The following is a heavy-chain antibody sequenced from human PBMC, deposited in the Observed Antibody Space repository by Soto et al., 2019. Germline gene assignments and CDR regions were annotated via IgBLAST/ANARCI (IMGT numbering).Heavy chain of an antibody. D-gene: IGHD6-13*01. V-gene: IGHV3-23*01. CDR1: GGTISDFY. Sequence: ETLSLTCPVSGGTISDFYWSRVRQASGKGLDWVSAISRSGGSTYSAASVKGRFTISRDKSKKTLYLHISSLRAEDTALDYCARGFSPGKGSPPDFGSQGSLVTVSS. CDR2: ISRSGGST. CDR3: ARGFSPGKGSPPDF. J-gene: IGHJ4*02.